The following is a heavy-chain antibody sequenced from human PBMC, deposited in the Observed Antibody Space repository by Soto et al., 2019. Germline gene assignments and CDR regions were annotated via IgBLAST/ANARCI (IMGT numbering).Heavy chain of an antibody. CDR3: ASYSNYYDSSGYLIY. CDR1: GGSISSGGYY. D-gene: IGHD3-22*01. Sequence: SETLSLTCTVSGGSISSGGYYWSWIRQHPGKGLEWIGYIYYSGSTYYNPSLKSRVTISVDTSKNQFSLKLSSVTAADTAVYYCASYSNYYDSSGYLIYWGQGTLVTVSS. J-gene: IGHJ4*02. V-gene: IGHV4-31*03. CDR2: IYYSGST.